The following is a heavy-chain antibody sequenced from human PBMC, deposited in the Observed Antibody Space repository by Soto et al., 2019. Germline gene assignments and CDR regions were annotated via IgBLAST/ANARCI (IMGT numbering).Heavy chain of an antibody. D-gene: IGHD3-22*01. Sequence: GGSLRLSCAASGFTFSSYGMHWVRQAPGKGLEWVAVIWYDGSNKYYADSVKGRFTISRDNSKNTLYLQMNSLRAEDTAVYYCARGNFMIVVRHLDYWGQGTLVTVSS. V-gene: IGHV3-33*01. CDR2: IWYDGSNK. CDR3: ARGNFMIVVRHLDY. CDR1: GFTFSSYG. J-gene: IGHJ4*02.